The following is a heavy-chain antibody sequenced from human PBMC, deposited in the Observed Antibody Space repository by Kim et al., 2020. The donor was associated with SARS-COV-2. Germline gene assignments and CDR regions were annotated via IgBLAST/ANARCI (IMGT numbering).Heavy chain of an antibody. V-gene: IGHV1-2*06. J-gene: IGHJ5*02. Sequence: ASVKVSCKASGYTFTGYYMHWVRQAPGQGLEWMGRINPNSGGTNYAQKFQGRVTMTRDTSISTAYMELSRLRSDDTAVYYCARDNTAARLSPFDPWGQGTLVTVSS. CDR2: INPNSGGT. D-gene: IGHD6-6*01. CDR1: GYTFTGYY. CDR3: ARDNTAARLSPFDP.